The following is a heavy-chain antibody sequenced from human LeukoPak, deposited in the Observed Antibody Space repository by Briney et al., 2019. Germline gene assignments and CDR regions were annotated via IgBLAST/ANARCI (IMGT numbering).Heavy chain of an antibody. CDR2: ISSSSSYI. V-gene: IGHV3-21*01. Sequence: GGSLRLSCAASGFTFSSYSMNWVRQAPGKGLEWVSSISSSSSYIYYADSVKGRFTISRDNAKNSLYLQVNSLRAEDTAVYYCARGIAAAGPLGAFDIWGQGTMVTVSS. CDR1: GFTFSSYS. J-gene: IGHJ3*02. D-gene: IGHD6-13*01. CDR3: ARGIAAAGPLGAFDI.